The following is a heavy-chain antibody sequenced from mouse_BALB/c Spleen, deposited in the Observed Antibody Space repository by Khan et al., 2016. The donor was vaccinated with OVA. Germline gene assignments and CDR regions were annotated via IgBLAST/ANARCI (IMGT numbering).Heavy chain of an antibody. CDR2: MWSDGST. Sequence: VQLVESGPGLVAPSQSLSITYTISGFSLTNYGVHWVRQPPGKGLEWLVLMWSDGSTTYNSALKSRLTISKDNSKSQVFLKMNSLQTDDTAMYFCARQPYYHYNVMDYWGQGTSVTVSS. CDR3: ARQPYYHYNVMDY. V-gene: IGHV2-6-1*01. J-gene: IGHJ4*01. D-gene: IGHD2-10*01. CDR1: GFSLTNYG.